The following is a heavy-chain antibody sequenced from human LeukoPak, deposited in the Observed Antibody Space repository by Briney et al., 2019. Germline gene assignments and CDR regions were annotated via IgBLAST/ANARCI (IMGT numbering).Heavy chain of an antibody. J-gene: IGHJ4*02. CDR2: ISGSGGRS. Sequence: GGAVRLSCAASGFTFPNYAMTWVRQVPGKGLEWVSHISGSGGRSYHVDSVKGRFTISRNNSKNTLYLQMNSLRAEDTAVYYCARLARYADYWGQGTLVTLSS. CDR1: GFTFPNYA. D-gene: IGHD2-8*01. CDR3: ARLARYADY. V-gene: IGHV3-23*01.